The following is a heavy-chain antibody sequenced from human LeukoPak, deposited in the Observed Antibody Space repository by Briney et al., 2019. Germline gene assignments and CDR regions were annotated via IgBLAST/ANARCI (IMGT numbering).Heavy chain of an antibody. Sequence: GASVTVSFKASGYTFTSYGISWVRQAPGQGLEWMGWISAYNGNTNYAQKFQGRVTMTRDTSISTAYMELSRLRSDDTAVYYCARELNTHIVVVPAELNPWGQGTLVTVSS. CDR2: ISAYNGNT. D-gene: IGHD2-2*01. J-gene: IGHJ5*02. CDR3: ARELNTHIVVVPAELNP. CDR1: GYTFTSYG. V-gene: IGHV1-18*01.